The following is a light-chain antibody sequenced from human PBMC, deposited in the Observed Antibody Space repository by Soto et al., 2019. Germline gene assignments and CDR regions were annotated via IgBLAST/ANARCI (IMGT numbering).Light chain of an antibody. V-gene: IGKV3-20*01. CDR1: QSVRSSF. CDR3: QQYQTSGRT. Sequence: EIVLTQSPGTLSLSPGERATLSCRASQSVRSSFLAWYQQRPGQAPRLLIYAASSRATGIPDRFSGSGYGTAFTLTISGLEPEDFAVYYCQQYQTSGRTFGQGSKLEIK. CDR2: AAS. J-gene: IGKJ2*01.